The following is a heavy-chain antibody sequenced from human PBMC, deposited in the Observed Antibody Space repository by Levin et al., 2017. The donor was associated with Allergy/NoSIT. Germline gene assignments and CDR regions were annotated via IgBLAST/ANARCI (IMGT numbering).Heavy chain of an antibody. CDR2: INPNSGGT. V-gene: IGHV1-2*02. J-gene: IGHJ5*02. Sequence: ASVKVSCKASGYTFTGYYMHWVRQAPGQGLEWMGWINPNSGGTNYAQKFQGRVTMTRDTSISTAYMELSRLRSDDTAVYYCARDLTERVATIFWFDPWGQGTLVTVSS. CDR1: GYTFTGYY. D-gene: IGHD5-12*01. CDR3: ARDLTERVATIFWFDP.